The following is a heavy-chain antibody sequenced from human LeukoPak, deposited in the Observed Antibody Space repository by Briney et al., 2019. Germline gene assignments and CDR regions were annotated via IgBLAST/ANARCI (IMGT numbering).Heavy chain of an antibody. V-gene: IGHV3-30*18. CDR1: GFTFSNYG. CDR3: AKGNYGSGTAIDY. Sequence: GGSLRLSCAASGFTFSNYGMHWVRQAPGKGLEWVAVISYDGSNKYYADSVKGRFTISRDNSKNTPYLQMNSLRAEDTAVYYCAKGNYGSGTAIDYWGQGTLVTVSS. J-gene: IGHJ4*02. D-gene: IGHD3-10*01. CDR2: ISYDGSNK.